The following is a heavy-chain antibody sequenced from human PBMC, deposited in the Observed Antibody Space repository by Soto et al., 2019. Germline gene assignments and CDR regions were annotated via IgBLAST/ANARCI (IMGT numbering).Heavy chain of an antibody. Sequence: SETLSLTCTVSGGSISSYYWSWIRQPPGKGLEWIGYIYYSGSTNYNPSLKSRVTISVDTSKNQFSLRLSSVTAADTAVYYCARRRQLGGTFCFDDWGQGDLVTVYS. J-gene: IGHJ4*02. CDR3: ARRRQLGGTFCFDD. D-gene: IGHD3-10*01. V-gene: IGHV4-59*01. CDR1: GGSISSYY. CDR2: IYYSGST.